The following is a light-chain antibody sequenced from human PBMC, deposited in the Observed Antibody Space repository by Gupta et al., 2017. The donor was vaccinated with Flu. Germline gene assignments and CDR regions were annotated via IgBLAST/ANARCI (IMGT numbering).Light chain of an antibody. CDR3: QQYHTWPFS. CDR2: GPT. Sequence: GERVTVSSRASLNLCGILAWYQKKPGPAPRLLKSGPTTTASGVPARISGSGSGTEFPLTSTSQQSEDSAVYYCQQYHTWPFSFGQGTKVEIK. CDR1: LNLCGI. J-gene: IGKJ2*03. V-gene: IGKV3-15*01.